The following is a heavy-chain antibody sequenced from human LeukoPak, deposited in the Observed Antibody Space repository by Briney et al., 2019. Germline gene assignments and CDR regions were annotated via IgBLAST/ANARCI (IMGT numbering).Heavy chain of an antibody. J-gene: IGHJ5*02. CDR3: AKADLPVRSPYNWFDP. CDR1: GASIRPSSNS. V-gene: IGHV4-30-4*07. D-gene: IGHD3-10*01. Sequence: SETLSLTCAVSGASIRPSSNSWSWFRQPPGKGLEWIGDIYSSGSASYNPSLQSRLLISIDTSKNHFSLELSSVTAADTAVYFCAKADLPVRSPYNWFDPWGQGTLVTVSS. CDR2: IYSSGSA.